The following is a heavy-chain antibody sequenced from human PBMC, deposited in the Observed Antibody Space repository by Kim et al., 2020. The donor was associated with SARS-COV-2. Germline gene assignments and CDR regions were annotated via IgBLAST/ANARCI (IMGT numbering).Heavy chain of an antibody. CDR3: TTAGTY. J-gene: IGHJ4*02. Sequence: TDRGTTEYDEPVKGRFTISRDDTKNTLYLQMNRLKTEDTAVYYCTTAGTYWGQGTLVTVSS. V-gene: IGHV3-15*01. CDR2: TDRGTT.